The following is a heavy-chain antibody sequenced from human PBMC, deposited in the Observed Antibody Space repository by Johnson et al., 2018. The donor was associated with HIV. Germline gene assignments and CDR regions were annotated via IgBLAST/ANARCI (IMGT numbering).Heavy chain of an antibody. Sequence: VLLVESGGGLVQPGGSLRLSCAASGFTFSSYDMHWVSQATGKGLEWVSAIGTAGDTYYPGSVRGRFTISRDNAKNSLYLQMNSLRAEDTALYYCAKDTEAAAGTDDAFDIWGQGTMVTVSS. D-gene: IGHD6-13*01. CDR3: AKDTEAAAGTDDAFDI. V-gene: IGHV3-13*01. J-gene: IGHJ3*02. CDR2: IGTAGDT. CDR1: GFTFSSYD.